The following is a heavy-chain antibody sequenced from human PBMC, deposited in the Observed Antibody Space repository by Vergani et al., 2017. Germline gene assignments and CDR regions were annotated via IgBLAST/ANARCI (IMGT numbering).Heavy chain of an antibody. CDR2: ISGSGGST. CDR3: VKDRQASGSYYDY. J-gene: IGHJ4*02. CDR1: GFTFSSYA. D-gene: IGHD1-26*01. Sequence: EVQLLESGGGLVQPGGSLRLSCAASGFTFSSYAMSWVRQAPGKGLEWVSAISGSGGSTYYADSVKGRFTISRDNSKNTLYLQMNSLRAEDTAVYYCVKDRQASGSYYDYWGQGTLVTVSS. V-gene: IGHV3-23*01.